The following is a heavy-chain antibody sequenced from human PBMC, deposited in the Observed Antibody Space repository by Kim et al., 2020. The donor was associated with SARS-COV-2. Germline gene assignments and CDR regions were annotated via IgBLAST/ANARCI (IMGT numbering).Heavy chain of an antibody. J-gene: IGHJ4*02. V-gene: IGHV3-53*01. CDR3: AREYGQLLPLGY. Sequence: YDDSVKGRFTISRDNSKNTLYLQMNSLRAEDTAVYYCAREYGQLLPLGYWGQGTLVTVSS. D-gene: IGHD2-2*01.